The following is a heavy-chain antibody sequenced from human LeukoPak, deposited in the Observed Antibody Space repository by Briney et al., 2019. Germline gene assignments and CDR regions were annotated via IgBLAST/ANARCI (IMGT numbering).Heavy chain of an antibody. CDR2: IRSGGSTI. V-gene: IGHV3-11*04. CDR3: ARGRSGSYFPPYYYYMDV. CDR1: RFTFSDYY. D-gene: IGHD3-10*01. J-gene: IGHJ6*03. Sequence: GGGLRLSSAASRFTFSDYYMSCISQARGKRLGWVLYIRSGGSTIYYADSVKGAVTVSRDNAKSSLYLHINSLRDQDTAVYYCARGRSGSYFPPYYYYMDVWGKGTTVTVSS.